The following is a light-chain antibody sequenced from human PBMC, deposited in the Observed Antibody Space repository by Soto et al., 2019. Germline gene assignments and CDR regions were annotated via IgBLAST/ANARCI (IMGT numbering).Light chain of an antibody. CDR1: QSFLNN. V-gene: IGKV3-15*01. CDR3: QQYYEWHPLT. CDR2: AAS. J-gene: IGKJ1*01. Sequence: EIVMTQSPSTLSVSPGERATLSCRASQSFLNNLSWYQQKPCQAPRLVIYAASTRATGIPARFSGSVSGTEFTLTISSLQSEDFAVYYCQQYYEWHPLTFGQGTRVEIK.